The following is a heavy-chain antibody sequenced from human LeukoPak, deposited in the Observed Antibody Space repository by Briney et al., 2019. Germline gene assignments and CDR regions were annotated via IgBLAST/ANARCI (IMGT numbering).Heavy chain of an antibody. CDR2: ISGSGAST. Sequence: TGGSLRLSCAASGFTFSSYAMTWVRQAPGKGLEWVSAISGSGASTYYADSVKGRFTISRDNSKNTLYLQMNNLKAEDTAVYYCAKDSDHGGSGWYWGYYFDCWGQGALVTVSS. J-gene: IGHJ4*02. V-gene: IGHV3-23*01. D-gene: IGHD6-19*01. CDR1: GFTFSSYA. CDR3: AKDSDHGGSGWYWGYYFDC.